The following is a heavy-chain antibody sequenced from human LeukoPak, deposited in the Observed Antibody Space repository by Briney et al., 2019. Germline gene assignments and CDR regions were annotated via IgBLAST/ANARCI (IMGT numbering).Heavy chain of an antibody. CDR3: AKDAGDKSNYYGLDV. CDR2: ISLSAGSI. J-gene: IGHJ6*02. Sequence: SVTVSCKASAYTFKNYYMHWVRQAPGQGLEWMGRISLSAGSISYAQKFRGSLTISRDTSTSTVYMELSSLRSEDTAVYYCAKDAGDKSNYYGLDVWGQGTTVTVSS. V-gene: IGHV1-46*02. CDR1: AYTFKNYY. D-gene: IGHD1-26*01.